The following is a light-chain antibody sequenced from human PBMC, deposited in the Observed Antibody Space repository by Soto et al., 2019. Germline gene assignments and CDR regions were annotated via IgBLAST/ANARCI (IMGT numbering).Light chain of an antibody. CDR1: SSDVGTYNY. CDR2: EVS. Sequence: QSALTQPASVSGSPGQAITISCTGTSSDVGTYNYVSWYQQYPGKAPKLIIYEVSDRPSGVSNRFSGPKSGNTASLTISGLQAEDEADYYCSSYTSTSTLYVFGTGTKVTVL. V-gene: IGLV2-14*01. CDR3: SSYTSTSTLYV. J-gene: IGLJ1*01.